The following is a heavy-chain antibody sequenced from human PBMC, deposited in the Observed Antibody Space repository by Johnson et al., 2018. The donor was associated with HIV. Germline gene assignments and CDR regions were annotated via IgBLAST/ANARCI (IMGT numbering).Heavy chain of an antibody. CDR1: KFIFSSYA. D-gene: IGHD6-19*01. Sequence: VQLVESGGGLVQPGGSLRLSCAASKFIFSSYAMSWVRQGPGKGLEWVSGISGSGSSTHYAESVKGRLTISRANSKNTLYLQMNSLRVEDTAIYYCAKEQAGGPSAWSAVDIWGQGTTVTVSS. V-gene: IGHV3-23*04. J-gene: IGHJ3*02. CDR2: ISGSGSST. CDR3: AKEQAGGPSAWSAVDI.